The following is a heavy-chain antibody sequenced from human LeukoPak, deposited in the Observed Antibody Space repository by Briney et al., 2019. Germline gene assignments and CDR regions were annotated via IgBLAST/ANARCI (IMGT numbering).Heavy chain of an antibody. CDR1: GFSFSTYA. Sequence: GVPLRLSCAASGFSFSTYAMHWVRRAPGKGLEWVADIWYNGSNKYYAESVKGRFTISRDNSRNTLYLQMNSLRAKDTAVYYCSRGGYGDYNNWFDPWGQGTLVIVS. J-gene: IGHJ5*02. CDR2: IWYNGSNK. D-gene: IGHD4-17*01. CDR3: SRGGYGDYNNWFDP. V-gene: IGHV3-33*08.